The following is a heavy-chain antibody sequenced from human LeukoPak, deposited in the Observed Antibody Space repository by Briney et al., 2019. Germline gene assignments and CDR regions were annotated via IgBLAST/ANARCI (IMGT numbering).Heavy chain of an antibody. CDR3: ARDRGDIVLMVNGNNWFDP. J-gene: IGHJ5*02. CDR2: IIPIFGTA. D-gene: IGHD2-8*01. V-gene: IGHV1-69*13. Sequence: GASVKVSCKASGGTFSSYAISWVRQAPGQGLEWMGGIIPIFGTANYAQKFQGRVTITADESTSTAYMELSSLRSEDTAVYYCARDRGDIVLMVNGNNWFDPWGQGTLVTVSS. CDR1: GGTFSSYA.